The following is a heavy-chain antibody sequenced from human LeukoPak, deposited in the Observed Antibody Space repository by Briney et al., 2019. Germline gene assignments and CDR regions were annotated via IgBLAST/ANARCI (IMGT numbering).Heavy chain of an antibody. Sequence: SETLSLTCTVSGGSISSGGYYWSWIRQPPGKGLEWIGYIYHSGSTYYNPSLKSRVTISVDRSKNQFSLKLSSVTAADTAVYYCAKYITVGTNSYYYYMDVWGKGTTVTVSS. CDR1: GGSISSGGYY. V-gene: IGHV4-30-2*01. CDR3: AKYITVGTNSYYYYMDV. CDR2: IYHSGST. D-gene: IGHD4-11*01. J-gene: IGHJ6*03.